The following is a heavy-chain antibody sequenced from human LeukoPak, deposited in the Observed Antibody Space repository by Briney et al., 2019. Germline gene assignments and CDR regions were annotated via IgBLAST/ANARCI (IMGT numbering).Heavy chain of an antibody. D-gene: IGHD1-1*01. Sequence: GGSLRLSCAASGFTFSSIAMSWVRQAPGKGLEWVSAIRSNGETVYNADSVKGRFTISRDNSRQTLFLQMISLRAEDTATYYCAKGQELDDGVFDSWGQGTLVTVSS. V-gene: IGHV3-23*01. CDR2: IRSNGETV. J-gene: IGHJ4*02. CDR1: GFTFSSIA. CDR3: AKGQELDDGVFDS.